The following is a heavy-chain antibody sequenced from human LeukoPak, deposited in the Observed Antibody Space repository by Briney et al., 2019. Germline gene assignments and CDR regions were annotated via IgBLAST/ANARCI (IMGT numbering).Heavy chain of an antibody. V-gene: IGHV3-21*01. CDR3: ARVQYYDFWSGYYNGTFAY. Sequence: GGSLRLSCAASGFTFSSYSMNWVRQAPGKGLEWVSSISSSSSYIYYADSVKGRFTISRDNAKNLLYLQMNSLRAEDTAVYYCARVQYYDFWSGYYNGTFAYWGQGTLVTVSS. CDR2: ISSSSSYI. J-gene: IGHJ4*02. D-gene: IGHD3-3*01. CDR1: GFTFSSYS.